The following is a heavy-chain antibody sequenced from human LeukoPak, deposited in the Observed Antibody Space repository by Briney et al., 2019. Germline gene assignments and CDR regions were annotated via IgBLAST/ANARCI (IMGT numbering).Heavy chain of an antibody. CDR3: ARTKNYYDSSGYILYYFDY. CDR2: IYYSGST. Sequence: SETLSLTCTVSGGSISSYYWSWIRQPPGKGLEWIGYIYYSGSTNYNPSLKSRVTISVDTSKNQFSLKLSSVTAADTAVYYCARTKNYYDSSGYILYYFDYWGQGTLVTVSS. CDR1: GGSISSYY. V-gene: IGHV4-59*01. D-gene: IGHD3-22*01. J-gene: IGHJ4*02.